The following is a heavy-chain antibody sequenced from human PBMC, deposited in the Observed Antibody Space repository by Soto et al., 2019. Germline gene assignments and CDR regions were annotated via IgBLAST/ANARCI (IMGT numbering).Heavy chain of an antibody. J-gene: IGHJ4*02. V-gene: IGHV3-23*01. CDR3: AKVLGKSRYYYDSSDNFDY. Sequence: GGSLRLSCAASGFTFSSYAMSWVRQAPGKGLEWVSAISGSGGSTYYADSVKGRFNISRDNSENTLSLQMTTLSAEDTAVYYCAKVLGKSRYYYDSSDNFDYWGQGTLVTVSS. D-gene: IGHD3-22*01. CDR1: GFTFSSYA. CDR2: ISGSGGST.